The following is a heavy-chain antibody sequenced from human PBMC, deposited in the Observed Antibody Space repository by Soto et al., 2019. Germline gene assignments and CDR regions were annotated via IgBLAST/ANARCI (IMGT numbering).Heavy chain of an antibody. CDR2: IGTAGDT. CDR1: GFTFSSYD. CDR3: ARGITMVRGVILDYFDY. V-gene: IGHV3-13*04. J-gene: IGHJ4*02. D-gene: IGHD3-10*01. Sequence: EVQLVESGGGLVQPGGSLRLSCAASGFTFSSYDMHWVRQATGKGLEWVSGIGTAGDTYYPGSMKGRFTISRENAKNSLYLQMNSLRAGDTAVYYCARGITMVRGVILDYFDYWGQGTLVTVSS.